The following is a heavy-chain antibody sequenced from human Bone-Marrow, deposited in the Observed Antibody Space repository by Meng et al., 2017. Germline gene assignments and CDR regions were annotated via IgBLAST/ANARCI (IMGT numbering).Heavy chain of an antibody. CDR2: IYYSGNT. CDR3: ARGSTNWFDP. Sequence: QGRRRESGPRLGKPSQHLSLTCTVSGGSISSGGNYWSWIRQHSGKGLEWIGYIYYSGNTYYNPSLKSLVNISVDTSKNQFSLKVSSVTAADTAVYYCARGSTNWFDPWGQGILVTVSS. J-gene: IGHJ5*02. V-gene: IGHV4-31*01. CDR1: GGSISSGGNY.